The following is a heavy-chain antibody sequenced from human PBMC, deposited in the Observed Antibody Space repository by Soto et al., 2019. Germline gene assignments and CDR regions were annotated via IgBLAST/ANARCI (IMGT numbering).Heavy chain of an antibody. CDR3: ARGLDGDGDYYGMDV. Sequence: QVQLQESGPGLVKPSETLSLTCTVSGGSISSYYWSWIRQPPGKGLEWIGYIYYSGSTNYNPSLERGVTISVDTSKTQCTLKLSSVTAADTAVYYCARGLDGDGDYYGMDVWGQGTTVTVSS. CDR2: IYYSGST. V-gene: IGHV4-59*01. D-gene: IGHD4-17*01. CDR1: GGSISSYY. J-gene: IGHJ6*02.